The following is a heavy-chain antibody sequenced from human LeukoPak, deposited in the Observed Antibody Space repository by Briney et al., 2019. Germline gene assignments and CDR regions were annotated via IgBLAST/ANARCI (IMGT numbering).Heavy chain of an antibody. J-gene: IGHJ4*02. D-gene: IGHD3-10*01. CDR1: GYTFTGYY. Sequence: ASVKVSCKASGYTFTGYYMHWVRQAPGQGLEWMGWIYPNSGGTNYAQKFQGWVTMTRDTSISTAYMELSRLRSDDTAVYYCARGRARFGELFPDYWGQGTLVTVSS. CDR3: ARGRARFGELFPDY. CDR2: IYPNSGGT. V-gene: IGHV1-2*04.